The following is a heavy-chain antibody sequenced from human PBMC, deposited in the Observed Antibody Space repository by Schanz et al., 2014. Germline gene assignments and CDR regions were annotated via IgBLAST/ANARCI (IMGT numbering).Heavy chain of an antibody. J-gene: IGHJ5*02. Sequence: EVQLLESGGGLVQPGGSLRLSCAASGFMFSNYAMSWVRQAPGKGLEWVSALSEGGGGTHYADSVRGRFTISSDSSKNTLYLQMSSLRADDTAVYYCAKAADWPVTRFDPWGQGTLVTVSS. CDR1: GFMFSNYA. D-gene: IGHD3-9*01. V-gene: IGHV3-23*01. CDR3: AKAADWPVTRFDP. CDR2: LSEGGGGT.